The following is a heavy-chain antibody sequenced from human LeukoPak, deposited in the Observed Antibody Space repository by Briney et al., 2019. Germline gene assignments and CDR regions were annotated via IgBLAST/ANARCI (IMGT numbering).Heavy chain of an antibody. CDR3: ARAPYYDFWSGSRMDV. V-gene: IGHV4-31*03. CDR1: GGSISSGGYY. CDR2: IYYSGST. J-gene: IGHJ6*02. D-gene: IGHD3-3*01. Sequence: SQTLSLTCTVSGGSISSGGYYWSWIRQHPGKGLEWIGYIYYSGSTYYNPSLKSRVTISVDTSKNQFSLKLSSVTAADTAVYYCARAPYYDFWSGSRMDVWGQGTTVTVSS.